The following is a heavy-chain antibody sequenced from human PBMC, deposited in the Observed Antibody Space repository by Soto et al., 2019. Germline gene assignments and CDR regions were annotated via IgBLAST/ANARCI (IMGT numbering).Heavy chain of an antibody. D-gene: IGHD2-15*01. CDR2: INHSGST. V-gene: IGHV4-34*01. J-gene: IGHJ5*02. CDR3: ARKKYCSGGSCYGGFDP. Sequence: SETLSLTCAVYGGSFSGYYWSWIRQPPGKGLEWIGEINHSGSTNYNPSLKSRVTISVDTSKNQFSLKLSSVTAADTAVYYCARKKYCSGGSCYGGFDPWGQGTLVTVSS. CDR1: GGSFSGYY.